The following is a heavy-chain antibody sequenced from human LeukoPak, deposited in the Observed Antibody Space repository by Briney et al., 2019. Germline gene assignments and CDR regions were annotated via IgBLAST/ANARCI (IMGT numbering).Heavy chain of an antibody. V-gene: IGHV1-8*01. CDR1: GYTFTSYD. CDR3: ARGDPLMYYYYYGMDV. CDR2: MNPNSGNT. Sequence: GASVKVSCKASGYTFTSYDINWVRQATGQGLEWMGWMNPNSGNTVYAQKFQGRVTMTRNTSISTAHMELSSLRSEDTAVYYCARGDPLMYYYYYGMDVWGQGTTVTVSS. D-gene: IGHD2-8*01. J-gene: IGHJ6*02.